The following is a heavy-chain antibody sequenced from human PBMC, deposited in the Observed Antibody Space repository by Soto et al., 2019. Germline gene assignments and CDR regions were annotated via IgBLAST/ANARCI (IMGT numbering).Heavy chain of an antibody. CDR3: AGDRYQLLPADYYYRMDV. D-gene: IGHD2-2*01. CDR2: IWYDGSNK. CDR1: GFTFSSYG. V-gene: IGHV3-33*01. J-gene: IGHJ6*02. Sequence: QVQLVESGGGVVQPGRSLRLSCAASGFTFSSYGMHWVRQAPGKGLEWVAVIWYDGSNKYYEDSVTGRFTISRDNSKYTLNAKMNCLIAGDMVVDYWAGDRYQLLPADYYYRMDVWGQGTTVTVSS.